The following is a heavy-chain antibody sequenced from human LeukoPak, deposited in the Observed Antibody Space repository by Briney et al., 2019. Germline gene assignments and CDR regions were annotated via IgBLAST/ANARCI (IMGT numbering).Heavy chain of an antibody. V-gene: IGHV4-4*02. Sequence: SGTLSLTCAVSGASISSSNWWSWVRQPPGKGLEWIGEIFPSGSTNYNPSLKSRVTISIDKSENQFSLNLNSVTAADTAVYYCARGKDTNALLFPYWGQGTLVTVSS. J-gene: IGHJ4*02. D-gene: IGHD2-2*01. CDR1: GASISSSNW. CDR2: IFPSGST. CDR3: ARGKDTNALLFPY.